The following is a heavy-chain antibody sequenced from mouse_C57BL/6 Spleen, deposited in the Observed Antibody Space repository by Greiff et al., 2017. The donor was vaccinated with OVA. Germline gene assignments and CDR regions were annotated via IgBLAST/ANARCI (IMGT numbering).Heavy chain of an antibody. D-gene: IGHD2-4*01. J-gene: IGHJ4*01. V-gene: IGHV5-4*01. CDR3: ARDDDYEGAMDY. CDR1: GFTFSSYA. CDR2: ISDGGSYT. Sequence: EVQLVESGGGLVKPGGSLKLSCAASGFTFSSYAMSWVRQTPEKRLEWVATISDGGSYTYYPDNVKGRFTISRDNAKNNLYLQMSHLKSEDTAMYYCARDDDYEGAMDYWGQGTSVTVSS.